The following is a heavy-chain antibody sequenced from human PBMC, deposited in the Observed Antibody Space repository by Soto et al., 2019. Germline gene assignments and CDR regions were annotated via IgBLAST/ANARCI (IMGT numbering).Heavy chain of an antibody. J-gene: IGHJ4*01. D-gene: IGHD3-10*01. CDR2: IYPGDSDT. CDR3: ARFRGDSAQGFDH. V-gene: IGHV5-51*01. CDR1: GYSFTSYW. Sequence: LGESLKISCRGSGYSFTSYWIGWVRQMPGKGLEWMGIIYPGDSDTRYSPSFQGQVTISADKSISTADLQWSSLTPSHTAIYYRARFRGDSAQGFDHWGHGTLVASP.